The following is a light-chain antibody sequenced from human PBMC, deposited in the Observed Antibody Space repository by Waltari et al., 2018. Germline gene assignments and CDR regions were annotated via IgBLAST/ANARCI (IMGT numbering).Light chain of an antibody. Sequence: QSALTQPAPVSGSPGQWITIPCTGTGSDVGSYNLVSWYQQHPGKAPKLIIYEVNKRPSGVSNRFSASKSGNTASLTISGLQAEDESDFYCSSYAGSGTSVFGGGTKLTVL. V-gene: IGLV2-23*02. CDR2: EVN. CDR1: GSDVGSYNL. J-gene: IGLJ3*02. CDR3: SSYAGSGTSV.